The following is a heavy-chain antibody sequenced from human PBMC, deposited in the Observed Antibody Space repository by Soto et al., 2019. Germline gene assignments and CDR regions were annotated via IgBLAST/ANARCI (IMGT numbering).Heavy chain of an antibody. V-gene: IGHV3-23*01. Sequence: EVQLLESGGGLVQPGGSLRLSCAASGFTFSSYAMSWVRQAPGKGLEWVSGISDSGGSTYYADSVKGRFTISRDNSKNTLYLQMNSLRAEDTAVYYGANGCGGTCYSRIHYWGQGNLVTVSS. J-gene: IGHJ4*02. D-gene: IGHD2-15*01. CDR3: ANGCGGTCYSRIHY. CDR2: ISDSGGST. CDR1: GFTFSSYA.